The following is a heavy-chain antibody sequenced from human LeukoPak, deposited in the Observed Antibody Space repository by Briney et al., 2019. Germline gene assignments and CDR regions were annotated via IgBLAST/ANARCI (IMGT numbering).Heavy chain of an antibody. CDR3: ARVGSGWRFDY. Sequence: PSQTLSLTCAVSGGSISSGGYSWSWIRQSPGKGLEWIGYIYHSGSTYYNPSLKSRVTISVDRSKNQFSLKLSSVTAADTAVYYCARVGSGWRFDYWGQGTLVTVSS. V-gene: IGHV4-30-2*06. J-gene: IGHJ4*02. CDR2: IYHSGST. D-gene: IGHD6-19*01. CDR1: GGSISSGGYS.